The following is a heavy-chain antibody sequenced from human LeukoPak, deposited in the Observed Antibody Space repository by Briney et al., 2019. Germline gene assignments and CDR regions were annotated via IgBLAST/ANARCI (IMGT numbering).Heavy chain of an antibody. CDR3: AKGVVVPAACDY. J-gene: IGHJ4*02. D-gene: IGHD2-2*01. CDR2: IIPIFGIA. V-gene: IGHV1-69*04. Sequence: SVKVSCKASGGTFSSYAISWVRQAPGQGLEWMGRIIPIFGIANYAQKFQGRVTITADKSTSTAYMELSSLRAEDTAVYYCAKGVVVPAACDYWGQGTLVTVSS. CDR1: GGTFSSYA.